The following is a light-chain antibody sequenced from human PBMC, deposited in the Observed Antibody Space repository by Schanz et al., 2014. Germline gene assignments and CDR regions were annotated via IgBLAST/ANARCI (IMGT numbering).Light chain of an antibody. J-gene: IGLJ3*02. V-gene: IGLV2-11*01. CDR1: SSDVGGYNY. Sequence: QSALTQPRSVSGSPGQSVTISCTGTSSDVGGYNYVSWYQLHPGKAPKLMIYDVSKRPSGVPDRFSGSKSGNTASLTVSGLQAEDEADYYCNSYAGSNNWVFGGGTQLTVL. CDR3: NSYAGSNNWV. CDR2: DVS.